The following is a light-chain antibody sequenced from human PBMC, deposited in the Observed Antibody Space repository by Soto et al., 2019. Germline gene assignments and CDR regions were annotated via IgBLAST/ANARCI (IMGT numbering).Light chain of an antibody. Sequence: SSDVXXYNYVSWYQQHPGKAPKLMIYDVSNRPSGVSNRFSGSKSGNTASLTISGLQAEDEADYYCSSYTSSSTPFVFGTG. J-gene: IGLJ1*01. CDR3: SSYTSSSTPFV. CDR1: SSDVXXYNY. CDR2: DVS. V-gene: IGLV2-14*04.